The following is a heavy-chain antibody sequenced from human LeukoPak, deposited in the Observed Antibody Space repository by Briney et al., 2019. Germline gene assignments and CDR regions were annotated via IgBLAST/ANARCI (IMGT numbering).Heavy chain of an antibody. J-gene: IGHJ4*02. Sequence: PGGSLRLSCAASGLTFSSYAMSWVRQAPGKGLQWVSAISGSGGSTYYADSVKGRFTISRDNSKNTLYLQMNSLRAEDTAVYYCANNRFYSDAFYFDYWGQGTLVTVSS. V-gene: IGHV3-23*01. CDR3: ANNRFYSDAFYFDY. CDR1: GLTFSSYA. D-gene: IGHD3-3*01. CDR2: ISGSGGST.